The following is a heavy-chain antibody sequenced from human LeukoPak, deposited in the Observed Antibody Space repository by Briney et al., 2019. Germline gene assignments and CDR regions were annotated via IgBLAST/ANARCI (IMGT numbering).Heavy chain of an antibody. V-gene: IGHV3-30*03. CDR1: GFTFSSYG. Sequence: PVGSLRLSCAASGFTFSSYGLHWVRQAPGKGLEWVAVISFDGYNEYYTDSVKGRFTISRDTSKNTLFLHMNSLRAEDTAVYYCARDTTTVTTGTNYFDYWGQGTLVTVSS. D-gene: IGHD4-17*01. CDR2: ISFDGYNE. CDR3: ARDTTTVTTGTNYFDY. J-gene: IGHJ4*02.